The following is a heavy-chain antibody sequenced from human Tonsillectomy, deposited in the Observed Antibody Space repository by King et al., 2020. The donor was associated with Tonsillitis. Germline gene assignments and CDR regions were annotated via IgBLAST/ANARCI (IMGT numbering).Heavy chain of an antibody. CDR3: ARILDTSGYYFAHFDV. V-gene: IGHV4-39*01. J-gene: IGHJ2*01. CDR2: ISYRGST. Sequence: QLQESGPGLVKTSETLSLTCTVSGGSISSSSFYCAWIRQPPGKGLEWIGTISYRGSTYYNSSLKSRVTISVDTSKNQVSLKLSSVTAADTSVYYCARILDTSGYYFAHFDVWGRGALVTVSS. D-gene: IGHD3-22*01. CDR1: GGSISSSSFY.